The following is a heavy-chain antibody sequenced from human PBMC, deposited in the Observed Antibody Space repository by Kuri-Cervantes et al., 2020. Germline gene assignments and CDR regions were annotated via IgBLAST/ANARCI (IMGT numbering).Heavy chain of an antibody. CDR2: IWYDGSNK. CDR1: GFTFSSYG. CDR3: ASRGYSGFDY. D-gene: IGHD4-23*01. Sequence: GESLKISCAASGFTFSSYGMHWVRQAPGKGLEWVAVIWYDGSNKYYADSVKGRFTISRDNAKNSLYLQMNSLRAEDTAVYYCASRGYSGFDYWGQGTLVTVSS. V-gene: IGHV3-33*03. J-gene: IGHJ4*02.